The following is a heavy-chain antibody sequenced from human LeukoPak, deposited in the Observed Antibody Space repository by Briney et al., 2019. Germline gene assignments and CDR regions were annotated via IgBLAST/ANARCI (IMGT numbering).Heavy chain of an antibody. V-gene: IGHV3-21*01. CDR2: ISSSSSYI. CDR3: ARISSSNWYNERGAFDV. CDR1: GFTFSSYS. Sequence: GGSLRLSCAASGFTFSSYSMNWVRQAPGKGLEWVSSISSSSSYIYYADSVKGRFTISRDNAKNSLYLQMNSLRAEDTAVYYCARISSSNWYNERGAFDVWGQGTMVTVSS. J-gene: IGHJ3*01. D-gene: IGHD6-13*01.